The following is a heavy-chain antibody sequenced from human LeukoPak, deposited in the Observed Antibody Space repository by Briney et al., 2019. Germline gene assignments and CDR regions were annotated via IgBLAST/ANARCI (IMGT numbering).Heavy chain of an antibody. J-gene: IGHJ5*02. CDR2: INHSGST. V-gene: IGHV4-34*01. CDR3: ASPAWGITGTNWFDP. Sequence: SETLSLTCAVYGGSFSGYYWSWIRQPPGKGLEWIGEINHSGSTNYNPSLKSRVTISVDTSKNQFSLKLSSVTAADTAVYYCASPAWGITGTNWFDPWGQGTLVTVSS. D-gene: IGHD1-7*01. CDR1: GGSFSGYY.